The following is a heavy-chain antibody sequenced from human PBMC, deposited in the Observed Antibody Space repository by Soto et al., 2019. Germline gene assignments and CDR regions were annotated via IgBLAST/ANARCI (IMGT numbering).Heavy chain of an antibody. CDR3: ARGGPFYDLLTGYYRYNYYLDY. D-gene: IGHD3-9*01. CDR2: IYRNGTT. CDR1: GFTVSTNY. J-gene: IGHJ4*02. Sequence: GGSLRLSCATSGFTVSTNYMNLVRQAPGKGLEWISFIYRNGTTYYADSVKGRFTISRDNSRNTLYLQMSGLRAEDTAVYYCARGGPFYDLLTGYYRYNYYLDYWGQGTLVTVSS. V-gene: IGHV3-53*01.